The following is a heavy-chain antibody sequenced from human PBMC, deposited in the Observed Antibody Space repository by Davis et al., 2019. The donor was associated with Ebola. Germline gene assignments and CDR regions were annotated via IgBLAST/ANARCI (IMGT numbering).Heavy chain of an antibody. D-gene: IGHD6-6*01. V-gene: IGHV1-18*01. CDR2: ISAYNGNT. CDR1: GYTFTSYG. J-gene: IGHJ4*02. Sequence: AASVKVSCKASGYTFTSYGISWVRQAPGQGLEWMGWISAYNGNTNYAQKLQGRVTMTRDTSTSTVYMELSSLRSEDTAVYYCARVRAARPFFDYWGQGTLVTVSS. CDR3: ARVRAARPFFDY.